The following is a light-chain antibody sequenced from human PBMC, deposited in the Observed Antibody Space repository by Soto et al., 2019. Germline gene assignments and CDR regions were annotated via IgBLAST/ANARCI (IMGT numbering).Light chain of an antibody. CDR1: QSISTY. CDR2: DAS. Sequence: DIQMTQSPSSLSASVGDRVTITCRASQSISTYLNWYQQKPGKAPKLLIYDASNLQSGVPSRFSGGVSATDFTLTISSLQPEDFAAYYCQQSYNTPRTCGQGTKVEIK. V-gene: IGKV1-39*01. J-gene: IGKJ1*01. CDR3: QQSYNTPRT.